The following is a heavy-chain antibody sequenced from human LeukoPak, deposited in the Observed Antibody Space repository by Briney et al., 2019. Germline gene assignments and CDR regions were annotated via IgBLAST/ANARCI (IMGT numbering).Heavy chain of an antibody. CDR1: GGSISSYY. CDR3: ARVKDIVVVPGLHAFDI. V-gene: IGHV4-59*01. CDR2: IYYSGST. J-gene: IGHJ3*02. Sequence: SETLSLTCTVSGGSISSYYWSWIRQPPGKGLEWIGYIYYSGSTNYNPSLKSRVTISVDTSKNQFSLKLSSVTAADTAVYYCARVKDIVVVPGLHAFDIWGQGTMVTVSS. D-gene: IGHD2-2*01.